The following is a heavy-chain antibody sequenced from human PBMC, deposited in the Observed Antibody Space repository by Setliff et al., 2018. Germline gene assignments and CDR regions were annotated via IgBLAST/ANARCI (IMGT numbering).Heavy chain of an antibody. V-gene: IGHV1-46*01. CDR1: GYIFTNYY. J-gene: IGHJ3*02. D-gene: IGHD3-16*01. Sequence: ASVKVSCKTSGYIFTNYYVHWVRQAPGQGLEWMGVMNPGRGSRNYAQRFQGRVTMTSDTSTRTVNMELRSLKSEDTALYYCARGAVNWAAFNIWGQGTLVTVSS. CDR3: ARGAVNWAAFNI. CDR2: MNPGRGSR.